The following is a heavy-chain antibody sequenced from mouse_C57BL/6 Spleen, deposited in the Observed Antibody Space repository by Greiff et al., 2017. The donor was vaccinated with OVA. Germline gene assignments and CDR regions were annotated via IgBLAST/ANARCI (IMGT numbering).Heavy chain of an antibody. D-gene: IGHD1-1*01. Sequence: EVKVVESGGGLVKPGGSLKLSCAASGFTFSDYGMHWVRQAPEKGLEWVAYISSGSSTIYYADTVKGRFTISRDNAKNTLFLQMTSLRSEDTAMYYCARNYGSSYSWYFDVWGTGTTVTVSS. J-gene: IGHJ1*03. V-gene: IGHV5-17*01. CDR2: ISSGSSTI. CDR3: ARNYGSSYSWYFDV. CDR1: GFTFSDYG.